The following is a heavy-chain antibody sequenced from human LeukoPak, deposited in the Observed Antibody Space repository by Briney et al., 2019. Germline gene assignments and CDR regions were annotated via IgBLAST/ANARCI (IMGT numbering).Heavy chain of an antibody. CDR3: ARGRLREAFGY. Sequence: SQTLSLTCTVSGGSISSGGYYWSWIRQLPGKAPEWIGYIHYSGSTYYNPSLKNRLTISVDTSNNQFSLNLTSVTAADTAVYYCARGRLREAFGYWGQGTLVTVSS. J-gene: IGHJ4*02. V-gene: IGHV4-31*03. CDR1: GGSISSGGYY. CDR2: IHYSGST.